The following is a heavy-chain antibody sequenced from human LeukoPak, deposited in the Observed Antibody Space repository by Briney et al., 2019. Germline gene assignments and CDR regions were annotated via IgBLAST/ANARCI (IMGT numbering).Heavy chain of an antibody. J-gene: IGHJ4*02. CDR1: GFTFGKYW. V-gene: IGHV3-7*03. Sequence: GGSLRLSCVASGFTFGKYWMSWVRQAPGKGLEWVANIKLDGSEKNYVDSVKGRFTVSRDNTKNSLYLQMNSLRAEDTAVFYCARDQYDTWSRRGNFDSWGQGTLVIVSS. D-gene: IGHD3-3*01. CDR3: ARDQYDTWSRRGNFDS. CDR2: IKLDGSEK.